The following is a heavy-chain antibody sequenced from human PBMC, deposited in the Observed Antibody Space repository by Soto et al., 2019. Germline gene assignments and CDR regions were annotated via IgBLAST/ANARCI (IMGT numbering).Heavy chain of an antibody. D-gene: IGHD5-12*01. Sequence: ASVKVSCKASGYTFTSYDINWVRQATGQGLEWMGWMNPNSGNTGYAQKFQGRVTMTRNTSISTAYMELSSLRSEDMAVYYCARRGYSGYDWGYYYYGMDVWGQGTTVTVSS. J-gene: IGHJ6*02. V-gene: IGHV1-8*01. CDR2: MNPNSGNT. CDR1: GYTFTSYD. CDR3: ARRGYSGYDWGYYYYGMDV.